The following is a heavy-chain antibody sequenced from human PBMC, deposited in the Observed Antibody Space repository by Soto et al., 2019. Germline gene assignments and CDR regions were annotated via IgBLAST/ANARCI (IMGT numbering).Heavy chain of an antibody. Sequence: DVQLLESGGGFLQPGGTLRLSCAASGFTCSSFAISWDHHARGNGLEWVSGVSGSGISTHYADSGKGWFTLSSDNSKNPLDLQMNSLRAEATSVYICARETVGPVWSFDLWGRVTLVTVAS. D-gene: IGHD3-10*01. J-gene: IGHJ2*01. CDR1: GFTCSSFA. CDR3: ARETVGPVWSFDL. V-gene: IGHV3-23*01. CDR2: VSGSGIST.